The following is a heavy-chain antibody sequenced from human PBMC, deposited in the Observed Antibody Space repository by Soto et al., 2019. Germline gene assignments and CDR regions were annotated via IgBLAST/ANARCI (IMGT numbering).Heavy chain of an antibody. Sequence: ASVKVSCKASGYTFTSYYMHWVRQAPGQGLEWMGIINPSGGSTSYAQKFQGRVTMTRDTSTSTVYMELSSLRSGDTAVYYCARDSSSSYYYYGMDVWGQGTTVTVSS. D-gene: IGHD6-6*01. J-gene: IGHJ6*02. CDR1: GYTFTSYY. CDR2: INPSGGST. CDR3: ARDSSSSYYYYGMDV. V-gene: IGHV1-46*01.